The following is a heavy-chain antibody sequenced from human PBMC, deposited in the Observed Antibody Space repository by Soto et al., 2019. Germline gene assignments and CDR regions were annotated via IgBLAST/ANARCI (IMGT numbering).Heavy chain of an antibody. V-gene: IGHV3-23*01. J-gene: IGHJ3*01. CDR2: ISDSGGTT. CDR3: AKDPSDFSWYRSVPFDL. CDR1: GFNFSSDA. Sequence: EVQLLESGGGLVQPGGSLRLSCAASGFNFSSDAMSWVRQGPRKGLEWVAGISDSGGTTYYVDSVKGRFTISRDNSRGTQFLQMKSLRPEDTAVYYCAKDPSDFSWYRSVPFDLWGQGTMVTVSS. D-gene: IGHD6-13*01.